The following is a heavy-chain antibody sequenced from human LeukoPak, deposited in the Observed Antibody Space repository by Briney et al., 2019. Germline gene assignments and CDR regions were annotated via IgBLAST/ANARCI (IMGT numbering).Heavy chain of an antibody. V-gene: IGHV4-59*01. CDR3: AREGRQDYVYFDC. J-gene: IGHJ4*02. CDR2: INYSEST. CDR1: GDSISSYY. Sequence: SETLSLTCTVSGDSISSYYWSWIRQPPGKGLEWMGYINYSESTNYNPSLKSRVTISVDTSKNQFSLRLTSVTAADTAVYYCAREGRQDYVYFDCWGQGTLVTVSS. D-gene: IGHD4-17*01.